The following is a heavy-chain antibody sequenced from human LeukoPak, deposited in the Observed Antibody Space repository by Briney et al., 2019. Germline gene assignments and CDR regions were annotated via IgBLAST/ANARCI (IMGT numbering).Heavy chain of an antibody. Sequence: GGSLRLPCAASGFTVSSNYMSWVRQAPGKGLVWVSGINSDGSSTTYADSVKGRFTISRDNAKNTLYLQMNSLRAEDTAVYYCARSSGWYDYWGQGTLVTVSS. CDR2: INSDGSST. J-gene: IGHJ4*02. CDR1: GFTVSSNY. D-gene: IGHD6-19*01. V-gene: IGHV3-74*01. CDR3: ARSSGWYDY.